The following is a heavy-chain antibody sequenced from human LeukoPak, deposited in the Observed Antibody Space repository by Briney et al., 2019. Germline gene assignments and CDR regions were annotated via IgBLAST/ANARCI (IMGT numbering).Heavy chain of an antibody. CDR1: GYTFTSYG. D-gene: IGHD3-3*01. V-gene: IGHV1-18*01. CDR3: ARGVSGRYDFWSGCTYNWFDP. J-gene: IGHJ5*02. Sequence: ASVKVSCKASGYTFTSYGISWVRQAPGQGLEWMGWISAYNGNTNYAQKLQGRVTMTTDTSTSTAYMELRSPRSDDTAVYYCARGVSGRYDFWSGCTYNWFDPWGQGTLVTVSS. CDR2: ISAYNGNT.